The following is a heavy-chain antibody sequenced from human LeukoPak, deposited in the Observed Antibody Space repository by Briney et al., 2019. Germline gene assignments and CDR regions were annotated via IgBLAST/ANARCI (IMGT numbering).Heavy chain of an antibody. CDR2: INPNSGGT. J-gene: IGHJ4*02. D-gene: IGHD3-10*01. CDR1: GYTFTCYY. Sequence: ASVKVSCKASGYTFTCYYMHWVRQAPGQGLEWMGWINPNSGGTNYVQKFQGRITMTRDTSISTAYMELRRLRPDDTAVYYCAKDMFGSGSMFGYWGEGTLVTVSS. V-gene: IGHV1-2*02. CDR3: AKDMFGSGSMFGY.